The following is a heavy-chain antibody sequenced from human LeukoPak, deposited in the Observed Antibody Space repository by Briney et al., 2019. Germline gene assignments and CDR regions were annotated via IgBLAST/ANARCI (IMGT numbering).Heavy chain of an antibody. J-gene: IGHJ3*02. Sequence: ASVKVSCKASGYTFTGYCIHWVRQAPGQGLEWMGCIDPSTGGTKFAQKFQGRVTMTRDTSIITAYMEMSSLRSDDTAVYYCARVRFRDLHAFDIWGQGTMVTVSP. CDR2: IDPSTGGT. CDR3: ARVRFRDLHAFDI. CDR1: GYTFTGYC. D-gene: IGHD3-10*01. V-gene: IGHV1-2*02.